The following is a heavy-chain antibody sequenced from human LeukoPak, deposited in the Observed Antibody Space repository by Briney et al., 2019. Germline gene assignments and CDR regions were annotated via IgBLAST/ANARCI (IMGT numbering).Heavy chain of an antibody. D-gene: IGHD5/OR15-5a*01. CDR2: INPNSGGT. V-gene: IGHV1-2*02. Sequence: ASVKVSCTASGYTFTVYYIHWVRQAPGQGLEWMGWINPNSGGTYYAQKFQGRVTMTRDTSISTAYMELSRLRSDDTAVYYCARGSGMSTMYYFDYCAQGTLVSVSS. CDR3: ARGSGMSTMYYFDY. J-gene: IGHJ4*02. CDR1: GYTFTVYY.